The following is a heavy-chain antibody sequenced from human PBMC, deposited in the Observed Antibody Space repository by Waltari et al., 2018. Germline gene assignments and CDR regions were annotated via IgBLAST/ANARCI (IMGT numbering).Heavy chain of an antibody. V-gene: IGHV3-33*06. D-gene: IGHD6-13*01. Sequence: QVQLVQSGAEAKKPGASVKVSCKASGYTFSSYGMHWVRQAPGKGLEWVAVIWYDGSNKYYADSVKGRFTISRDNSKNTLYLQMNSLRAEDTAVYYCAKGRVAAAGMVPLNDAFDIWGQGTMVTVSS. CDR1: GYTFSSYG. CDR3: AKGRVAAAGMVPLNDAFDI. CDR2: IWYDGSNK. J-gene: IGHJ3*02.